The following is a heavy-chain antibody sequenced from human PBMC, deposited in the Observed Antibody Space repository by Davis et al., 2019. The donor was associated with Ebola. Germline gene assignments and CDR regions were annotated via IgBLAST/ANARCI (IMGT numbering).Heavy chain of an antibody. CDR1: GYTFSDHY. CDR3: AAAVGAMTTVTEFDY. J-gene: IGHJ4*02. CDR2: INPSGGRT. Sequence: ASVKVSCKASGYTFSDHYMNWVRQAPGRGLEWMGMINPSGGRTNYAQKFQERVTITRDMSTSTAYMELSSLRSEDTAVYYCAAAVGAMTTVTEFDYWGQGTLVTVSS. V-gene: IGHV1-46*01. D-gene: IGHD4-17*01.